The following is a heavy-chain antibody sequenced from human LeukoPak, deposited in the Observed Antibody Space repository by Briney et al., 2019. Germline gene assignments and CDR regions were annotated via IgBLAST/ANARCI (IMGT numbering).Heavy chain of an antibody. J-gene: IGHJ6*03. V-gene: IGHV3-48*03. D-gene: IGHD1-1*01. CDR2: ISSSGSTI. CDR1: GFTFSSYE. Sequence: GGSLRLSCAASGFTFSSYEMNWVRQAPGKGLEWVSYISSSGSTIYYADSVKGRFTISRDNAKNSLYLQMNSLRAEDTAVYYCARDTRERDYYYYMDVWGKGTTVTISS. CDR3: ARDTRERDYYYYMDV.